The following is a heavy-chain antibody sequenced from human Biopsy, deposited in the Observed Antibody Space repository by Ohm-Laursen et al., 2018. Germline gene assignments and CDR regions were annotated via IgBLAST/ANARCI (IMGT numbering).Heavy chain of an antibody. CDR2: IEYSDKT. CDR3: ARHRYCSSTSCSNSNYYFDF. Sequence: SDTLSLTCTVSGDSIGSYSWSWIRRPPGKGLEWIGYIEYSDKTYYNPSLESRVAFSVDTSKNQFSLRLIYVTAADTAVYYCARHRYCSSTSCSNSNYYFDFWGQGTLVTVSS. J-gene: IGHJ4*02. CDR1: GDSIGSYS. V-gene: IGHV4-59*08. D-gene: IGHD2-2*01.